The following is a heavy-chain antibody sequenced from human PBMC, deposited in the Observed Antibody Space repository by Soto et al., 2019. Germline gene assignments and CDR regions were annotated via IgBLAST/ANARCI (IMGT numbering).Heavy chain of an antibody. Sequence: GASVKVSCKASGYTFTSYGISWVRQAPGQGLEWMGWISAYNGNTNYAQKLQGRVTMTTDTSTSTAYMELRSLRSDDTAVYYCARKYYDFWSGYYKAYYFDYWGQGTLVTVSS. CDR3: ARKYYDFWSGYYKAYYFDY. CDR1: GYTFTSYG. CDR2: ISAYNGNT. V-gene: IGHV1-18*01. D-gene: IGHD3-3*01. J-gene: IGHJ4*02.